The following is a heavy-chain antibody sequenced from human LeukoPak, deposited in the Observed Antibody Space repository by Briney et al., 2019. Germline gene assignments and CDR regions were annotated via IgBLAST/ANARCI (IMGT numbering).Heavy chain of an antibody. J-gene: IGHJ6*02. CDR2: IYSGGST. Sequence: GGSLRPSCAASGFTVSSNYMSWVRQAPGKGLEWVSIIYSGGSTYYADSVKGRFTISRDNSKNTLYLQMNSLRAEDTAVYYCARDDNFYYGMDVWGQGTTVTVSS. V-gene: IGHV3-66*01. CDR3: ARDDNFYYGMDV. CDR1: GFTVSSNY.